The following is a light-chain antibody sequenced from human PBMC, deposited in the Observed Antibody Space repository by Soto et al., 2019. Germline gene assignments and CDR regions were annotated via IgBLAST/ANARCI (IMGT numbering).Light chain of an antibody. V-gene: IGKV1-9*01. CDR1: QGLSSY. Sequence: IQLTQSPSSLSASVGDRFTISCRSSQGLSSYLAWYQQKPGQAPKLLIYAASNLQSGVPSRFSGSGSGTDFTLTISSLQPEDVATYYCIKYNSAAITFGQGTRLEIK. CDR3: IKYNSAAIT. J-gene: IGKJ5*01. CDR2: AAS.